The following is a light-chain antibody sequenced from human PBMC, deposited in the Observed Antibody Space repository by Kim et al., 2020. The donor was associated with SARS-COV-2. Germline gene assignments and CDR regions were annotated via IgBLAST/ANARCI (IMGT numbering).Light chain of an antibody. Sequence: SYELTQPPSVSVSPGQTASITCSGDKLDNKNVCWYQQRPGQSPVLVIFQDTKRPSGIPERFSGSNSGNTATLTISETQAMDEADYYCQTWDSSTGVFGTGTKVTVL. CDR3: QTWDSSTGV. J-gene: IGLJ1*01. V-gene: IGLV3-1*01. CDR1: KLDNKN. CDR2: QDT.